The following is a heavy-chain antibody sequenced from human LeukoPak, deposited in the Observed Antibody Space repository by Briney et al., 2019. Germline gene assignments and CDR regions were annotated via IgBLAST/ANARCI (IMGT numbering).Heavy chain of an antibody. D-gene: IGHD3-3*01. CDR2: IYYSGST. J-gene: IGHJ4*02. CDR3: ARGVVLSFLEWSFDY. Sequence: SSETLSLTCTASGCSISSYYWSWIRQPPGKGLEWVGYIYYSGSTNYNPSLKSRVTISVDTSKSQFSLKLSSVTAADTAVYYCARGVVLSFLEWSFDYWGQGTLVTVSS. CDR1: GCSISSYY. V-gene: IGHV4-59*01.